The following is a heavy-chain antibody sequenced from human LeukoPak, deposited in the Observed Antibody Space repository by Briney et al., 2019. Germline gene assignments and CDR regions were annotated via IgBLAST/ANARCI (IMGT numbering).Heavy chain of an antibody. J-gene: IGHJ3*02. D-gene: IGHD6-13*01. CDR2: IYTNGST. Sequence: SQTLSLTCTVSGGSISSGSYYWSWIRQPAGKGLEWIGRIYTNGSTNYNPSLKSRVTISVDTSKNQFSLKLSSVTAADTAVYYCARDRIAAAHDAFDIWGQGTMVTVSS. CDR1: GGSISSGSYY. V-gene: IGHV4-61*02. CDR3: ARDRIAAAHDAFDI.